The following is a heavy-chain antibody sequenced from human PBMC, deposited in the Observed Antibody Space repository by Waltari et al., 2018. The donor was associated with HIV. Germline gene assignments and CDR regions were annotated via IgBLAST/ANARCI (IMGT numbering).Heavy chain of an antibody. D-gene: IGHD6-13*01. Sequence: EVQLLESGGGLVQPGGSLRLSCRASGFSFSIYSMNWVRQAPGKGLEWVYGVSGSGDNRYYADSVKGRFTISRDNSKNKVFLKMKSLRPEDTAFYYCTKDPVTAVGNINWFDPWGQGTLVTVSS. CDR2: VSGSGDNR. J-gene: IGHJ5*02. CDR3: TKDPVTAVGNINWFDP. V-gene: IGHV3-23*01. CDR1: GFSFSIYS.